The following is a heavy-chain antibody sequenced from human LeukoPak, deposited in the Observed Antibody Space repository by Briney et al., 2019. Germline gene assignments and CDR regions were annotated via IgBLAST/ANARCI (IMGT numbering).Heavy chain of an antibody. CDR3: ARDLRYCTNGVCWTPFCDY. V-gene: IGHV4-31*03. J-gene: IGHJ4*02. Sequence: SETLSRTRTVSGGSISSGGYYWSWIRQHPGKGLEWIGYIYYSGSTYYNPSLKSRVTISVDTSKNQFSLKLSSVTAADAAVYYCARDLRYCTNGVCWTPFCDYWGQGTLVTVSS. CDR1: GGSISSGGYY. D-gene: IGHD2-8*01. CDR2: IYYSGST.